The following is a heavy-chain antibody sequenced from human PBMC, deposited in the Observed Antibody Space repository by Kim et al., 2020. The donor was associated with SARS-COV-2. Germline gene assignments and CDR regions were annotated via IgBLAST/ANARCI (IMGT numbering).Heavy chain of an antibody. D-gene: IGHD3-3*01. CDR2: IYYSGST. CDR1: GGSISSSSYY. Sequence: SETLSLTCTVSGGSISSSSYYWGWIRQPPGKGLEWIGSIYYSGSTYYNPSLKSRVTISVDTSKYQFSLKLSSVTAADTAVYYCARRGFKEVTIFGVVADNSFGTWGQGTLVTVSS. CDR3: ARRGFKEVTIFGVVADNSFGT. J-gene: IGHJ5*02. V-gene: IGHV4-39*01.